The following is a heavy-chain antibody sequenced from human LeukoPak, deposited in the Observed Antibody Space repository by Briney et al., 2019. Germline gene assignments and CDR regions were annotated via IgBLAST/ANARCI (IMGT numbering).Heavy chain of an antibody. Sequence: GGSLRLSCAASGFTFSSYGMHWVRQAPGKGLEWVAFIRYDGSNKYYADSVKGRFTISRDNSKNTLYLQMNSLRAEDTAVYYCAKDKAPRGLLGIVDCGQGTLVTVSS. J-gene: IGHJ4*02. V-gene: IGHV3-30*02. CDR1: GFTFSSYG. CDR3: AKDKAPRGLLGIVD. D-gene: IGHD7-27*01. CDR2: IRYDGSNK.